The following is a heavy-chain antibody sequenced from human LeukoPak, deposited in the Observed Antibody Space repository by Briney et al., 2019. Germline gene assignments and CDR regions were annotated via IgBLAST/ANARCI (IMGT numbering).Heavy chain of an antibody. Sequence: GGSLRLSCAASGFTFSSYSMHWVRQAPGKGLEWVAVIWYDGSNKYYADSVKGRFTISRDNSKNTLYLQMNSLRAEDTAVYYCARGNGYSYGYLDYWGQGTLVTVSS. CDR3: ARGNGYSYGYLDY. V-gene: IGHV3-33*01. D-gene: IGHD5-18*01. CDR1: GFTFSSYS. CDR2: IWYDGSNK. J-gene: IGHJ4*02.